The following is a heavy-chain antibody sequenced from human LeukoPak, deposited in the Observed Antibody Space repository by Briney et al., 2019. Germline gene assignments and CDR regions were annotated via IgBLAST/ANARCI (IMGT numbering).Heavy chain of an antibody. Sequence: GGSLRLSCAASGFTFSGYAMSWVRQSPGKGLEWVSAISGGGGTTYYAYYADSVKGRFTISRDNSKNTLYLLMNSLRAEDTAVYYCAKFYDIVTGYIDYWGQGTLVTVSS. CDR1: GFTFSGYA. CDR3: AKFYDIVTGYIDY. D-gene: IGHD3-9*01. CDR2: ISGGGGTTYYA. V-gene: IGHV3-23*01. J-gene: IGHJ4*02.